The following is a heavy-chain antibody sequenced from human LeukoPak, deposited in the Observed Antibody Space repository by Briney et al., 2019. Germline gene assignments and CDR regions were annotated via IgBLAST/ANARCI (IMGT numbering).Heavy chain of an antibody. CDR1: VYTLTSYG. CDR3: ARMDSSGLDY. D-gene: IGHD3-22*01. Sequence: ASVKVSCKASVYTLTSYGISWVRQAPGQGLEWMGWISAYNGNTNYAQKLQGRVTMNTDTPTSTAYMELRSLRSDDTAVYYCARMDSSGLDYWGQGTLVTVSS. CDR2: ISAYNGNT. V-gene: IGHV1-18*01. J-gene: IGHJ4*02.